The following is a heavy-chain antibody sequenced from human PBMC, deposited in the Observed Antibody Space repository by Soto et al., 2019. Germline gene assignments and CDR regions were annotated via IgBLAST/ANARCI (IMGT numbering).Heavy chain of an antibody. J-gene: IGHJ3*02. CDR1: GFAFSDYG. CDR2: ISYDGIYE. CDR3: ANVGAGIAVTWHGTFEI. Sequence: QVQLVESGGGVVQPGKSLRLSCAASGFAFSDYGMHWVRQTPGKGLEWVALISYDGIYEYYADSVKGRFTLSRDNTKNTLYLQMNSLSTWNTAIYYCANVGAGIAVTWHGTFEIWGQGTMVTVSS. V-gene: IGHV3-30*18. D-gene: IGHD4-17*01.